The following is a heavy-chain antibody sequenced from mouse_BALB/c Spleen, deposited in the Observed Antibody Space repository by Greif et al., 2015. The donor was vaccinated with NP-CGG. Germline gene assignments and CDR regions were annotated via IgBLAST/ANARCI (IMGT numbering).Heavy chain of an antibody. V-gene: IGHV5-12-1*01. J-gene: IGHJ2*01. CDR3: ARRGNYFDY. CDR1: GFAFSSYD. CDR2: ISSGGGST. Sequence: EVKLVESGGGLVKPGGSLKLSCAASGFAFSSYDMSWVRQTPEKRLEWVAYISSGGGSTYYPDTVKGRFTISRDNAKNPLYLQMSSLKSEDTAMYYCARRGNYFDYWGQGTTLTVSS.